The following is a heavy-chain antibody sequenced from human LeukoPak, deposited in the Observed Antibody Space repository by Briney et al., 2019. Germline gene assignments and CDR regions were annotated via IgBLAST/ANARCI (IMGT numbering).Heavy chain of an antibody. D-gene: IGHD3-22*01. CDR1: GGSISSSSYY. Sequence: PSETLSLTCTVSGGSISSSSYYWGWIRQPPGKGLEWIGSIYYSGSTYYNPSLKSRVTISVDTSKNQFSLKLSSVTAADTAVYYCARVSTMIVVVINDAFDIWGQGTMVTVSS. CDR2: IYYSGST. CDR3: ARVSTMIVVVINDAFDI. J-gene: IGHJ3*02. V-gene: IGHV4-39*07.